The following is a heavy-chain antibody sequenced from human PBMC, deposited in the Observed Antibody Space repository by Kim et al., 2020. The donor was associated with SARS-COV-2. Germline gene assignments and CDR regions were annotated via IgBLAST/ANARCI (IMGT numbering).Heavy chain of an antibody. CDR2: ISWNSGSI. D-gene: IGHD6-13*01. J-gene: IGHJ4*02. V-gene: IGHV3-9*01. Sequence: GGSLRLSCAASGFTFGDYAMHWVRQAAGKGLEWVSGISWNSGSIGYADSVKGRFTISRDNAKNSLYLQMNSLRAEDTALYYCAKDEYSSSGGNFDYWGQGTLVTVSS. CDR3: AKDEYSSSGGNFDY. CDR1: GFTFGDYA.